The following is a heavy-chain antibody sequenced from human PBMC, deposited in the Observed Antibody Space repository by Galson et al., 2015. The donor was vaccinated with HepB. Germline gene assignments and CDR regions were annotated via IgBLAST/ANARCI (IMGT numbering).Heavy chain of an antibody. CDR1: GYTLTELS. V-gene: IGHV1-24*01. CDR2: FGPEDGET. D-gene: IGHD3-3*01. J-gene: IGHJ4*02. CDR3: ATEKRTGLRFLEWLFHEYYFDY. Sequence: SVKVSCKVSGYTLTELSMHWVRQAPGKGLEWMGGFGPEDGETIYAQKFQGRVTMTEDTSTDTAYMELSSLRSEDTAVYYCATEKRTGLRFLEWLFHEYYFDYWGQGTLVTVSS.